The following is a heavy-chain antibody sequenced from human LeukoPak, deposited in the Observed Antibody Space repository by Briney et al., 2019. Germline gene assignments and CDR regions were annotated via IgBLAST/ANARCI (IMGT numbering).Heavy chain of an antibody. V-gene: IGHV3-48*03. J-gene: IGHJ4*02. CDR1: GFTFSSYE. Sequence: GGSLRLSCAASGFTFSSYEMNWVRQAPGKGLEWVSYISSSGSTIYYADSVKGRFTISRDNAKNSPYLQMNSLRAEDTAVYYCVRSFGSSCYWGQGTLVTVSS. D-gene: IGHD3-10*01. CDR3: VRSFGSSCY. CDR2: ISSSGSTI.